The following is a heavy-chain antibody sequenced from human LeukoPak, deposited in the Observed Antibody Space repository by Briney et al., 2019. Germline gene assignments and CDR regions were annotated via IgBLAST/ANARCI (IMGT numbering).Heavy chain of an antibody. J-gene: IGHJ4*02. CDR1: GGSISSYY. Sequence: SETLSLTCTVSGGSISSYYWSWIRQPPGKGLEWIGSIYYSGSTYYNPSLKSRVTISVDTSKNQFSLKLSSVTAADTAVYYCARLDDIAAAGTLLDYWGQGTLVTVSS. CDR3: ARLDDIAAAGTLLDY. CDR2: IYYSGST. V-gene: IGHV4-59*05. D-gene: IGHD6-13*01.